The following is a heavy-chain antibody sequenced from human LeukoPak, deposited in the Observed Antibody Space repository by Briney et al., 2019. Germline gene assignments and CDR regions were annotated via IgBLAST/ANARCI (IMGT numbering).Heavy chain of an antibody. V-gene: IGHV3-30*02. J-gene: IGHJ4*02. CDR3: AKDGMVRGVLYYFDY. CDR2: IWYGGSNK. Sequence: GGSLRLSCAASGFTFSSYWMSWVRQAPGKGLEWVAVIWYGGSNKYYADSVKGRFTISRDNSKNTLYLQMNSLRAEDTAVYYCAKDGMVRGVLYYFDYWGQGTLVTVSS. CDR1: GFTFSSYW. D-gene: IGHD3-10*01.